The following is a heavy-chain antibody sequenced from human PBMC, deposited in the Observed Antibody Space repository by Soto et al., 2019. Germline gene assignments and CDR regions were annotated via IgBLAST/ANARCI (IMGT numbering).Heavy chain of an antibody. V-gene: IGHV3-30-3*01. J-gene: IGHJ4*02. Sequence: GGSMRLSCAASGFTFSNYALHWVRQAPGKGLEWVAIISYDGSNKYYADSVKGRFTISRDNSKNTLYLQMNTLRAEDTAVFYCARAGGWYSHFDFWGQGTLVTVSS. CDR3: ARAGGWYSHFDF. CDR2: ISYDGSNK. D-gene: IGHD6-19*01. CDR1: GFTFSNYA.